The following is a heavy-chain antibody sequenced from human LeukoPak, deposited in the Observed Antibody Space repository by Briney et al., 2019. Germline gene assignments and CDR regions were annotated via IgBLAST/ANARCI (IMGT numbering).Heavy chain of an antibody. Sequence: GGSLRLSCAASEFTFSRYAMSWVRQAPGKGLEWVSAISGSGAFTYYADSVKGRFTISRDNSKNTLYLQMNSLRAEDTAIYYCAKDPYYNPASYYFDYWGQGTLVAVSS. D-gene: IGHD3-22*01. J-gene: IGHJ4*02. CDR1: EFTFSRYA. V-gene: IGHV3-23*01. CDR2: ISGSGAFT. CDR3: AKDPYYNPASYYFDY.